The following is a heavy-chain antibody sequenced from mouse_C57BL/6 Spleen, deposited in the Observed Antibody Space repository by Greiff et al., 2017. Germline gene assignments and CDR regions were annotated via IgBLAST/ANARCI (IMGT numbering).Heavy chain of an antibody. D-gene: IGHD2-1*01. V-gene: IGHV1-39*01. Sequence: QLQESGPELVKPGASVKISCKASGYSFTDYNMNWVKQSNGKSLEWIGVINPNYGTTSSNQKFKGKATLTVDQSSSTAYMQLNSLTSEDSAVYYCARRGYGNYEDYAMDYWGQGTSVTVAS. CDR3: ARRGYGNYEDYAMDY. CDR1: GYSFTDYN. CDR2: INPNYGTT. J-gene: IGHJ4*01.